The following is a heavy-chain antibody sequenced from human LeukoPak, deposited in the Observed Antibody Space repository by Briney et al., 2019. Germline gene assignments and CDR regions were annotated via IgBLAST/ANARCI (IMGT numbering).Heavy chain of an antibody. CDR3: ARMGWLVRDY. V-gene: IGHV4-34*01. Sequence: SETLSLTCAVYGGSFSGYYWSWIRQPPGKGLEWIGEINHSGSTNYNPFLKSRVTISVDTSKNQFSLKLSSVTAADTAVYYCARMGWLVRDYWGQGTLVTVSS. J-gene: IGHJ4*02. CDR1: GGSFSGYY. D-gene: IGHD6-19*01. CDR2: INHSGST.